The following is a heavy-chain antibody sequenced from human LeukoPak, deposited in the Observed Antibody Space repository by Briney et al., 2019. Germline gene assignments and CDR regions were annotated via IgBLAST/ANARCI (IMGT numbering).Heavy chain of an antibody. J-gene: IGHJ4*02. CDR1: GFTFDDYA. Sequence: PGRSLRLSCAASGFTFDDYAMHWVRQAPGKSLEWVSGISWNSGSIGYADSVKGRFTISRDNAKNSLYLQMNSLRAEDTAVYYCASMGLLWFGELSDDYWGQGTLVTVSS. CDR2: ISWNSGSI. D-gene: IGHD3-10*01. V-gene: IGHV3-9*01. CDR3: ASMGLLWFGELSDDY.